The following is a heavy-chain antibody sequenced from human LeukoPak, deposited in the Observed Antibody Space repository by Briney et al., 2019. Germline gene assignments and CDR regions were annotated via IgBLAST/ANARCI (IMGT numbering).Heavy chain of an antibody. Sequence: PGGSLRLSCAASGFTFNIYGMSWVRQAPGKGLEWVSSVGGGNDIYYADSVKGRFTGSRDDAKNPVYLQMNSLRAEDTAIYFCAKDAAPRNSIWDHFGSWGQGTLVTVSS. J-gene: IGHJ4*02. D-gene: IGHD1-7*01. CDR2: VGGGNDI. CDR1: GFTFNIYG. V-gene: IGHV3-23*01. CDR3: AKDAAPRNSIWDHFGS.